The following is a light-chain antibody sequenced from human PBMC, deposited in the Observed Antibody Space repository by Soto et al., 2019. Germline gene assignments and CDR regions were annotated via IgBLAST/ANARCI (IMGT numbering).Light chain of an antibody. CDR3: QQYGSSLFT. CDR2: GTS. Sequence: EIVLTQSPGTLSLSPGERATLSCRASQSVSSKYLAWYQQKPGQAPRVLIYGTSIRASGVPERFSGGGSGTDFTLTINRMATEHFPVYYCQQYGSSLFTFGPATKVDI. CDR1: QSVSSKY. V-gene: IGKV3-20*01. J-gene: IGKJ3*01.